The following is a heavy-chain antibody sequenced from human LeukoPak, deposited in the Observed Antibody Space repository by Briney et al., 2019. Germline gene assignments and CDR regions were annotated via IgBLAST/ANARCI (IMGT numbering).Heavy chain of an antibody. D-gene: IGHD6-19*01. CDR1: GFTFSSYG. Sequence: GGSLRLSCAASGFTFSSYGMSWVRQAPGKGLEWVSAISGSGGSTYYADFVKGRFTISRDNAKNSLYLQMNSLRAEDTAVYYCARDGSIAVKNWFDPWGQGTLVTVSS. CDR3: ARDGSIAVKNWFDP. V-gene: IGHV3-23*01. J-gene: IGHJ5*02. CDR2: ISGSGGST.